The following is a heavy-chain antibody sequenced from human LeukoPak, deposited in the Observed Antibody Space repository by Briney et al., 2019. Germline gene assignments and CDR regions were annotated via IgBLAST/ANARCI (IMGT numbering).Heavy chain of an antibody. D-gene: IGHD5-18*01. CDR3: AGEGEFLDTAMPRYYYGMDV. Sequence: PGGSLRLSCAASGFTFSDYYMSWIRQAPGKGLEWVSYISSSGSTIYYADSVKGRFTISRDNAKNSLFLQMNSLRAEDTAVYYCAGEGEFLDTAMPRYYYGMDVWGQGTTVTVSS. J-gene: IGHJ6*02. CDR1: GFTFSDYY. CDR2: ISSSGSTI. V-gene: IGHV3-11*01.